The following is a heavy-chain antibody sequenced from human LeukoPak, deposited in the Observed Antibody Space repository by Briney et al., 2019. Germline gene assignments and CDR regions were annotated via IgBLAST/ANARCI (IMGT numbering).Heavy chain of an antibody. Sequence: LQISLQGSGYRFTKCWSGGVGPMPGKRLEWMGIIYPGDSDTRYSPSFQGQVTISADKSISTAYLQWSSLKASDTAMYYCAWAGADSNYYGMDVWGQGTTVTVSS. V-gene: IGHV5-51*01. CDR2: IYPGDSDT. CDR1: GYRFTKCW. D-gene: IGHD3-10*01. CDR3: AWAGADSNYYGMDV. J-gene: IGHJ6*02.